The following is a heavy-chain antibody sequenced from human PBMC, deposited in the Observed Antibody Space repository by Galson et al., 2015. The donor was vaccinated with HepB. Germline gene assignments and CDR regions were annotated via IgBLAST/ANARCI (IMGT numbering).Heavy chain of an antibody. CDR3: ARGGKGTGYYDSSGYQLSHY. CDR2: ISSSSSYT. D-gene: IGHD3-22*01. Sequence: SLRLSCAASGFTFIDYYMSWIRQAPGKGLEWVSYISSSSSYTNYADSVKGRFTISRDNAKNSLYLQMNSLRAEDTAVSYCARGGKGTGYYDSSGYQLSHYWGQGTLVTVSS. CDR1: GFTFIDYY. J-gene: IGHJ4*02. V-gene: IGHV3-11*06.